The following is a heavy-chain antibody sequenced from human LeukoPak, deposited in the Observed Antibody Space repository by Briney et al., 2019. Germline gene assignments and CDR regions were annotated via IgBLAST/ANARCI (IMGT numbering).Heavy chain of an antibody. D-gene: IGHD3-10*01. J-gene: IGHJ3*02. CDR1: GYVFIDYY. CDR3: ARAAGITDAFDI. V-gene: IGHV1-2*02. CDR2: INPNSGGT. Sequence: ASVTVSCKASGYVFIDYYMHWVRQAPGQGLEWMGWINPNSGGTNYAQKFQGRVTMTRDTSISTAYMELSRLRSDDTAVYYRARAAGITDAFDIWGQGTMVTVSS.